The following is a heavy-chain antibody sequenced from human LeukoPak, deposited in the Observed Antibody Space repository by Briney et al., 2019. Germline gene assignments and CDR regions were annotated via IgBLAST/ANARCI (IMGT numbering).Heavy chain of an antibody. CDR3: ASNGGFARDFWSGYSDY. CDR2: SSSSSSYI. Sequence: GGSLRLSCAASGFTFSSYSMNLVRQAPGRGLEWVSSSSSSSSYIYYADSVKGRFTISRDNAKNSLYLQMNSLRAEDTAVYYGASNGGFARDFWSGYSDYWGQGTLVTVSS. V-gene: IGHV3-21*01. J-gene: IGHJ4*02. D-gene: IGHD3-3*01. CDR1: GFTFSSYS.